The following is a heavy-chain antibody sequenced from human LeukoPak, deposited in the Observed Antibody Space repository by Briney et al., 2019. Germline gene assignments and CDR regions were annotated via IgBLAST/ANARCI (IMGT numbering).Heavy chain of an antibody. CDR2: ISSSSSTI. CDR1: GFTFSSYS. J-gene: IGHJ3*02. CDR3: ARDRDIVVVVDGDAFDI. V-gene: IGHV3-48*01. Sequence: PGGSLRLSCAASGFTFSSYSMNWVRQAPGKGLEWVSYISSSSSTIYYADSVKGRFTISRDNAKNSLYLQMNSLRAADTAVYYCARDRDIVVVVDGDAFDIWGQGTMVTVSS. D-gene: IGHD2-15*01.